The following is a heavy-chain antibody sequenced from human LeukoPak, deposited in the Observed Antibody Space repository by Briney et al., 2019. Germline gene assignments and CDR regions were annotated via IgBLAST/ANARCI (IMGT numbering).Heavy chain of an antibody. V-gene: IGHV3-48*01. J-gene: IGHJ4*02. CDR1: GFTFSSYS. CDR2: ISSSSSTI. Sequence: GGSLRLSCAASGFTFSSYSMNWVRQAPGKGLEWASYISSSSSTIYYADSVKGRFTISRDNAKNSLYLQMNSLRAEDTAVYYCARVPNYYDSSGYSYWGQGTLVTVSS. D-gene: IGHD3-22*01. CDR3: ARVPNYYDSSGYSY.